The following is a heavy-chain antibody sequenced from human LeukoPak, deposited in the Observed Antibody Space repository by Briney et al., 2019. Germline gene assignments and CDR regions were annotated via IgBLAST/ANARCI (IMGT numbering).Heavy chain of an antibody. J-gene: IGHJ1*01. CDR2: INPNSGGT. V-gene: IGHV1-2*04. Sequence: ASVKVSCKASGYTFTGYYMHWVRQAPGQGLEWMGWINPNSGGTNYAQKFQGWVTMTRDTSISTAYMELSRLRSDDTAVYYCARGREGSSSFEYFQHWGQGTLVTVSS. CDR3: ARGREGSSSFEYFQH. D-gene: IGHD6-6*01. CDR1: GYTFTGYY.